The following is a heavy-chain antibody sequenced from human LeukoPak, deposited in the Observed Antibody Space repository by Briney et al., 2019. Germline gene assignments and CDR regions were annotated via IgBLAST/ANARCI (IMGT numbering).Heavy chain of an antibody. CDR2: IYPGDSDT. Sequence: GESLKISCKVSGYTFITYWIGWVRQMPGKGLEWMGSIYPGDSDTTYNPSFQGQVTISADKSISTAYLQWNSLKASDTAMYYCALGVAGRFALWGQGTLVTVSS. D-gene: IGHD6-19*01. CDR3: ALGVAGRFAL. J-gene: IGHJ4*02. CDR1: GYTFITYW. V-gene: IGHV5-51*01.